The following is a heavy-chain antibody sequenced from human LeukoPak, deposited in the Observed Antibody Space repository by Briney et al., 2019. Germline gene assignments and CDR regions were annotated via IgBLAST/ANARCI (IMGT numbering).Heavy chain of an antibody. CDR3: ARSGVYLSYYGMDV. D-gene: IGHD3-10*01. CDR1: GFTFSSYG. V-gene: IGHV3-33*08. Sequence: PGGSLRLSCAASGFTFSSYGMHWVRQAPGKGLEWVAVIWYDGSNKYYADSVKGRFTISRDNSKNTLYLQMNSLRAENTAVYYCARSGVYLSYYGMDVWGQGTTVTVSS. J-gene: IGHJ6*02. CDR2: IWYDGSNK.